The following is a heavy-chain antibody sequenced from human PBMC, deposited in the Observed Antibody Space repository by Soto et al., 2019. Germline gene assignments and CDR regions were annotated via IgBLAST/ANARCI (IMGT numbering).Heavy chain of an antibody. CDR1: ASTFTGYT. V-gene: IGHV1-18*04. J-gene: IGHJ5*02. Sequence: QVQLVQSGAEVRKPGASVKVSCKASASTFTGYTINWVRQAPGQGLEWMGWISTFNGNTKYAGNFEGRVTMTTNTSTTTAYMELTSLTFDDTAVYFCARGTVTSGRWFGPWGQGTLVSVSS. CDR2: ISTFNGNT. D-gene: IGHD4-17*01. CDR3: ARGTVTSGRWFGP.